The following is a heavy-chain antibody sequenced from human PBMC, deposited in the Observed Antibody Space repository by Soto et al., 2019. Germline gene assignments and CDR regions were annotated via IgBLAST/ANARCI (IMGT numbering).Heavy chain of an antibody. CDR2: ISPHNFNK. Sequence: QVQLEQSGAEGKNPGDQGKASCREPGTTLTLFIIRWVRQALGKGLEWWGAISPHNFNKNKAQKFRGRVTLTTEKSTNTAYMDLRSLTSDDTAVYYCARDEGGYDILTGYYKAHHFDYWGQGVPVTVSS. CDR1: GTTLTLFI. V-gene: IGHV1-18*01. J-gene: IGHJ4*02. D-gene: IGHD3-9*01. CDR3: ARDEGGYDILTGYYKAHHFDY.